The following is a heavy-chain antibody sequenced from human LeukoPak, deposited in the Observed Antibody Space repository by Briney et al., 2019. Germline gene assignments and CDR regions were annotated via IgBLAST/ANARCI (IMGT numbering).Heavy chain of an antibody. J-gene: IGHJ6*02. CDR2: IIPILGIA. CDR1: GGTFSSYA. Sequence: VASVKVSCKASGGTFSSYAISWVRQAPGQGLEWMGRIIPILGIANYAQKFQGRVTITADKSTSTAYMELSSLRSEDTAVYYCARGSVLMVYAIPYYYGMDVWGQGTTVTVSS. V-gene: IGHV1-69*04. CDR3: ARGSVLMVYAIPYYYGMDV. D-gene: IGHD2-8*01.